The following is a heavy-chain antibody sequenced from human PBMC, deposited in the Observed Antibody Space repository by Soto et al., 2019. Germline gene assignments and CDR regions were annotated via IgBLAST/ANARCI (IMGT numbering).Heavy chain of an antibody. CDR1: GYTFTSYA. CDR2: INAGNGNT. V-gene: IGHV1-3*01. J-gene: IGHJ5*02. CDR3: ARDLWDGYTVDP. D-gene: IGHD5-12*01. Sequence: ASVKVSCKASGYTFTSYAMHWVRQAPGQRLEWMGWINAGNGNTKYSQKFQGRVTITRDTSASTAYMELSSLRSEDTAVYYCARDLWDGYTVDPWGHGTLVTVSS.